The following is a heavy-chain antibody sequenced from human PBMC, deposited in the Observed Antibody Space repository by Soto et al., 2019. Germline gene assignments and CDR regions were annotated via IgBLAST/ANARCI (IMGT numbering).Heavy chain of an antibody. V-gene: IGHV3-30*03. J-gene: IGHJ4*02. CDR2: ISYDGSDK. Sequence: QVQLVESGGGVVQPGRSLRLSCAASGFPFTSYGMHWVREGPDKGLEWVAIISYDGSDKYCADSVKGRFTISRDNSKNTLYLQMNSLRPEDTALYYCVGGQYYFDYRGQGTLVIVSS. CDR3: VGGQYYFDY. CDR1: GFPFTSYG. D-gene: IGHD3-10*01.